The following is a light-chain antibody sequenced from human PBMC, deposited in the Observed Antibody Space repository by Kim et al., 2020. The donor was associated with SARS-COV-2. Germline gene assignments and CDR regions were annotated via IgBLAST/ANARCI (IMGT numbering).Light chain of an antibody. CDR1: QSVTSSY. CDR3: QQYGTSPLT. J-gene: IGKJ4*01. V-gene: IGKV3-20*01. Sequence: DIELTQSPGSLSLSPGDRATLSCRASQSVTSSYLAWYQKQHDPAPILLMYGASSRATGTPDRISGGGAGKDFTLTISRLEDEVVAVYFYQQYGTSPLTFGGGTKVDIK. CDR2: GAS.